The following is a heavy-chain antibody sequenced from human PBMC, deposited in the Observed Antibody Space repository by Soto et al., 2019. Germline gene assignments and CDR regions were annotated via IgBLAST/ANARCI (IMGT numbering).Heavy chain of an antibody. CDR3: ARGLAKGAGGAFDI. Sequence: QVHLVESGGGVVQPGRSLRLSCAASGFSFSFSGMHWVRQAPGKGLEWVAGLWYDGSSENYAESVKGRFTISRHNSKNTLYLQMDSLRVEDTAMYYCARGLAKGAGGAFDIWGQGTMVIVSS. V-gene: IGHV3-33*01. CDR1: GFSFSFSG. J-gene: IGHJ3*02. D-gene: IGHD3-16*01. CDR2: LWYDGSSE.